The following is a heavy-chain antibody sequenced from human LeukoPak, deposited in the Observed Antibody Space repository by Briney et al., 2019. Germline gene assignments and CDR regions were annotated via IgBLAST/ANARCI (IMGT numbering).Heavy chain of an antibody. CDR3: AKNMRGYSYGIDY. D-gene: IGHD5-18*01. Sequence: GGSLRLSCAASGFSFSNYAMTWVRQAPGKGLEWVSAISGSGDSTYYADSVKGRVTISRDNSKNTLYLQMNSLRAEDTAVYYCAKNMRGYSYGIDYWGQGTLVTVSS. V-gene: IGHV3-23*01. CDR2: ISGSGDST. J-gene: IGHJ4*02. CDR1: GFSFSNYA.